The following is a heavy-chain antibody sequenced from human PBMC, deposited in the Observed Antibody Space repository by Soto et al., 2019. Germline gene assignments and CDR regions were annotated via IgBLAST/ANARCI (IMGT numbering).Heavy chain of an antibody. J-gene: IGHJ4*02. D-gene: IGHD3-3*01. V-gene: IGHV3-30-3*01. CDR2: ISYDGSNK. CDR3: ARDYYDFWSGVSAPDFDY. CDR1: GFTFSSYA. Sequence: QVQLVESGGGVVQPGRSLRLSCAASGFTFSSYAMHWVRQAPGKGLEWVAVISYDGSNKYYADSVKGRFTISRDNSKNTLYLQMNSLRAEDTAVYYCARDYYDFWSGVSAPDFDYWGQGTLVTVSS.